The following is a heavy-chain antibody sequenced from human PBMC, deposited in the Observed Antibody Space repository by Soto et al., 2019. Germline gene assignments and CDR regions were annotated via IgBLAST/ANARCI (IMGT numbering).Heavy chain of an antibody. D-gene: IGHD2-2*01. Sequence: QIHLVESGGGVVQPGRSLRLSCASSGFNFRTFTMHWVRHAPGKGLEWVAGISYDGINAYYADSVKGRFAISRDNSKNTVSLQINSLRPADTAAYYCAKDGVNYASLSPVDYWGQGTLVTVSS. CDR3: AKDGVNYASLSPVDY. V-gene: IGHV3-30*09. CDR1: GFNFRTFT. CDR2: ISYDGINA. J-gene: IGHJ4*02.